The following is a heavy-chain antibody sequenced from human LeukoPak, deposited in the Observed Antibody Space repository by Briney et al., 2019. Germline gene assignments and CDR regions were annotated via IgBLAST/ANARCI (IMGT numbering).Heavy chain of an antibody. J-gene: IGHJ4*02. CDR1: VFTFSSYA. Sequence: GGSLRLSCAASVFTFSSYAMSGVPQAPGEGLEWVSAISGSGGSTYYADSVKGRFTISRDNSKNTLYLQMNSLRAEDTAVYYSAGIWGPSSSWPWGFDYWGQGTLVTVSS. D-gene: IGHD6-13*01. CDR2: ISGSGGST. CDR3: AGIWGPSSSWPWGFDY. V-gene: IGHV3-23*01.